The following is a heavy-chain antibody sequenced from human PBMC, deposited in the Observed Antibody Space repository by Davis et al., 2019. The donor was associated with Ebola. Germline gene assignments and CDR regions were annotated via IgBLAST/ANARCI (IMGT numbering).Heavy chain of an antibody. V-gene: IGHV1-69*13. Sequence: SVKVSCKASGGTFSIYAINWVRQAPGQGLEWMGEIIPIFVTTNYAQKFQGRVTITADESTSTAYMELSSLRSEDTAVYYCARAITGSGLYWGQGTLVTVSS. CDR1: GGTFSIYA. D-gene: IGHD1-20*01. CDR2: IIPIFVTT. J-gene: IGHJ4*02. CDR3: ARAITGSGLY.